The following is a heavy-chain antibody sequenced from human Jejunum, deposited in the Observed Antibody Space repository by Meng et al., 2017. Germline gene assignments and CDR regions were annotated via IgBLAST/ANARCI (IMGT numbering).Heavy chain of an antibody. J-gene: IGHJ5*02. CDR1: GGSISTAGYY. D-gene: IGHD6-13*01. CDR2: IFYSGTT. V-gene: IGHV4-39*07. Sequence: QLPLQEPGPGLVKPSATLSLTCAVSGGSISTAGYYWGWIRQSPGKGLEWIGSIFYSGTTYYNPSLKSRVTISIDTSKNQFSLKMNSVTAADTAVYYCARDTAGFGPWGQGTLVTVSS. CDR3: ARDTAGFGP.